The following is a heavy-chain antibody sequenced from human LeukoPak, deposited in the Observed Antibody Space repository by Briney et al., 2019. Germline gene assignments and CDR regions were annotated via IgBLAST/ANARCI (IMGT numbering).Heavy chain of an antibody. D-gene: IGHD2-15*01. Sequence: ASVKVSCKASGYTFTSYGISWVRQAPGQGLEWMGWISAYNGNTNYAQKLQGRVTMTTDTSTSTAYMELRSLRSDDTAVYYCARDPTGYCSGGSCNTWGQGTLVTVSS. CDR3: ARDPTGYCSGGSCNT. CDR1: GYTFTSYG. J-gene: IGHJ5*02. V-gene: IGHV1-18*01. CDR2: ISAYNGNT.